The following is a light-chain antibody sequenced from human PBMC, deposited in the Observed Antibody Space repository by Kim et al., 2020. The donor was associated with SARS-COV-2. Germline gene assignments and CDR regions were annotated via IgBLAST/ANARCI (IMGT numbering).Light chain of an antibody. CDR1: SSNIRAYYD. CDR3: QSYDRSLSGSV. CDR2: GNT. V-gene: IGLV1-40*01. Sequence: QRFTISCTGSSSNIRAYYDVHWYQPLPGTAPKLLIHGNTNRPSGVPDRFSGSKSGTSASLDITGLQAEDEAVYYCQSYDRSLSGSVFGGGTQLTVL. J-gene: IGLJ3*02.